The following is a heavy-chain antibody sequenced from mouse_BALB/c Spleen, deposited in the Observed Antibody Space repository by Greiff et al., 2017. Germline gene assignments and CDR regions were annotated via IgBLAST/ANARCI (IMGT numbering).Heavy chain of an antibody. Sequence: QVQLKESGPGLVAPSQSLSITCTVSGFSLTGYGVNWVRQPPGKGLEWLGMIWGDGSTDYNSALKSRLSISKDNSKSQVFLKMNSLQTDDTARYYCARDKGLYDCDMDAMGYWGQGTSVTVSS. CDR2: IWGDGST. CDR1: GFSLTGYG. CDR3: ARDKGLYDCDMDAMGY. J-gene: IGHJ4*01. V-gene: IGHV2-6-7*01. D-gene: IGHD2-4*01.